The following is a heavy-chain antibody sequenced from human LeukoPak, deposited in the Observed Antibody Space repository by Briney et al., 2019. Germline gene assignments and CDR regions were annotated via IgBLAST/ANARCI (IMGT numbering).Heavy chain of an antibody. J-gene: IGHJ4*02. V-gene: IGHV3-23*01. CDR2: ISSSGGST. D-gene: IGHD5-18*01. CDR1: GFTFSSYA. Sequence: GGSLRLSCAASGFTFSSYAMNWVRQAPGKGLGWVSAISSSGGSTYYADSVKGRFTISRDSSKNTLYLQMNSLRAEDTAIYYCATQDTAMVVYYFDYWGQGTLVTVSS. CDR3: ATQDTAMVVYYFDY.